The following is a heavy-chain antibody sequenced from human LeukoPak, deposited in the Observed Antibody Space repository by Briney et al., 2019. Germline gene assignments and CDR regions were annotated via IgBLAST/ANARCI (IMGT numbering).Heavy chain of an antibody. V-gene: IGHV4-59*01. CDR3: ASLSEYCSHGSCYLGWFDP. J-gene: IGHJ5*02. D-gene: IGHD2-15*01. CDR1: CGSTRSYY. CDR2: MYYSGST. Sequence: SETLSITCTVSCGSTRSYYWSWIRQPPGKGLEWIGYMYYSGSTNYNPSLKSRVTITVDTSKNQFSLKLSSVTAADTAVYYCASLSEYCSHGSCYLGWFDPWGQGTLVTVSS.